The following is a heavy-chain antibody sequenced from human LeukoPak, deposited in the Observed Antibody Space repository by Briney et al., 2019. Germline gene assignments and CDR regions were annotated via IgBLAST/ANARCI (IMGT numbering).Heavy chain of an antibody. Sequence: GGSLRLSCAASGFIFTNAWMSWVRQTPGKGLEWVGRIRSKTVGGTTDYAAPAKGRFTVSRDDSKNTFYLEMNSLKTEDTAVYYCTTDRGISGTTDLDYWGQGTLVTVSS. CDR3: TTDRGISGTTDLDY. J-gene: IGHJ4*02. CDR2: IRSKTVGGTT. D-gene: IGHD1-20*01. CDR1: GFIFTNAW. V-gene: IGHV3-15*01.